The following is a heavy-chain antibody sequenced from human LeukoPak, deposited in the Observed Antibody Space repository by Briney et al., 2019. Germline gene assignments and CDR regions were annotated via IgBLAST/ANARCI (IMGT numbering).Heavy chain of an antibody. Sequence: GGSLRLSCAASGFTFSTNSMNWVRQAPGKGLEWVSYIGSGSSTLYYADSVKGRFTISRDNAKNSLYLQMKSLRAEDTAVYYCARDLSEPHWYSSGWSLDVWGQGTTVTVSS. J-gene: IGHJ6*02. CDR3: ARDLSEPHWYSSGWSLDV. V-gene: IGHV3-48*04. CDR2: IGSGSSTL. D-gene: IGHD6-19*01. CDR1: GFTFSTNS.